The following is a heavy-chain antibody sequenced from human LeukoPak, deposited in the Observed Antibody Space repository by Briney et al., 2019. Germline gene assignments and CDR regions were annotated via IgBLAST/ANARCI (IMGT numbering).Heavy chain of an antibody. CDR3: AKDRSPFERWDLLRVDY. CDR1: AFTFSNYW. D-gene: IGHD1-26*01. V-gene: IGHV3-74*01. CDR2: IDSDGTTA. J-gene: IGHJ4*02. Sequence: GGSLRLSCAASAFTFSNYWMHWVRQTPGKGLVWVARIDSDGTTATYADSVKGRFTISRDNSKTTLYLQMNSLRAEDTAMYYCAKDRSPFERWDLLRVDYWGQGTLVTVSS.